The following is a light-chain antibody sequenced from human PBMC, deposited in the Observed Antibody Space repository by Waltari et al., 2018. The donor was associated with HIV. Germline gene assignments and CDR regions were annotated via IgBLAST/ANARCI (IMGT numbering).Light chain of an antibody. CDR1: TADILNHHS. J-gene: IGLJ3*02. V-gene: IGLV2-14*01. CDR3: TSSMPGGALL. CDR2: DAD. Sequence: QSALTQPASVSGSPGQTITISCSTSTADILNHHSLSWFRHPPNAAPHLILLDADIRPSGSPFRFSGSKTDTTASLTISGLQFEDEGDYYCTSSMPGGALLFGGGTKVTVL.